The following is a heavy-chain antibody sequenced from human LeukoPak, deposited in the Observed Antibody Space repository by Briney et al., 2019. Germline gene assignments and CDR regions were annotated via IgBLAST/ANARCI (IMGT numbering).Heavy chain of an antibody. D-gene: IGHD2-15*01. Sequence: SVKVSCKASRGTFSSYAISWVRQVPGQGLEWMGRIIPIFGIANYAQKFQGRVTITADKSTSAAYMELSSLRSEDTAVYYCARDSDCSGGSCFPYFDYWGQGTLVTVSS. CDR3: ARDSDCSGGSCFPYFDY. J-gene: IGHJ4*02. V-gene: IGHV1-69*04. CDR1: RGTFSSYA. CDR2: IIPIFGIA.